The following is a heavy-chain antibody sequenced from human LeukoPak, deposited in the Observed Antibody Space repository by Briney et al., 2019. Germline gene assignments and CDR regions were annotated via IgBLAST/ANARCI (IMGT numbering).Heavy chain of an antibody. CDR3: TRDSHRNSDDY. V-gene: IGHV3-48*01. D-gene: IGHD5-24*01. Sequence: GGSLRLSCAASGFTFSSYTVNWILQAPGKGLEWISFINTKRKAIYYADSVKGRFTISRDNARNLLHLQMNSLRAEDTAVYYCTRDSHRNSDDYWGQGTLVTVSS. J-gene: IGHJ4*02. CDR1: GFTFSSYT. CDR2: INTKRKAI.